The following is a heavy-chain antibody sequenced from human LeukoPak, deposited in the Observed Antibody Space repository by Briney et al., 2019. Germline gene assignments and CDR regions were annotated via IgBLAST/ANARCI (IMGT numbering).Heavy chain of an antibody. J-gene: IGHJ5*02. CDR2: INYSGST. D-gene: IGHD1-26*01. Sequence: SETLSLTCSVSGGSIITTSYYWGWVRQPPGKGLEWLGSINYSGSTYYNPSLKSRVTISVDTSKNHFSLKLDSVTAADTAVFYCARDDGGSTGRFDPWGQGTLVTVSS. CDR1: GGSIITTSYY. V-gene: IGHV4-39*07. CDR3: ARDDGGSTGRFDP.